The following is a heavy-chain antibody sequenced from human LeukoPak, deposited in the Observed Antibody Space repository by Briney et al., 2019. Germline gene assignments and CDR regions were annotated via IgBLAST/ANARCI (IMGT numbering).Heavy chain of an antibody. CDR2: INHSGST. CDR3: ARQVGATEENDY. J-gene: IGHJ4*02. CDR1: GGSFSGYY. V-gene: IGHV4-34*01. D-gene: IGHD1-26*01. Sequence: PSETLSLTCAVYGGSFSGYYWSWIRQPPGKGLEWIGEINHSGSTNYNPSLKSRVTISVDTSKNQFSLKPSSVTAADTAVYYCARQVGATEENDYWGQGTLVTVSS.